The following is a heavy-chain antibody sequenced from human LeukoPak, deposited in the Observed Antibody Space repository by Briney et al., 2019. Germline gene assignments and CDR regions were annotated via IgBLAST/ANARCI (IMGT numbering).Heavy chain of an antibody. J-gene: IGHJ4*02. Sequence: PGGSLRLSCVASGFTFNSYGMSWVRQAPGKGLEWVSRVVGGDAIHYSDSVKSRFTGYRDDDNNTDYLQMNSLRVEDTAIYFCAKDTTPRNRLWDHFDSWGQGTLVSVSS. CDR2: VVGGDAI. CDR3: AKDTTPRNRLWDHFDS. D-gene: IGHD2-21*01. V-gene: IGHV3-23*01. CDR1: GFTFNSYG.